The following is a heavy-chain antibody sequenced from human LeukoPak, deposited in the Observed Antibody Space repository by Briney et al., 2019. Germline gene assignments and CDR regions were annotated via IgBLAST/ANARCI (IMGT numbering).Heavy chain of an antibody. D-gene: IGHD2-2*01. CDR3: ARGDIVVVPAANYYYGMDV. J-gene: IGHJ6*02. Sequence: GGSLRLSCAASGCTFSSYSMNWVRQAPGKGLEWVSSISSSSGYIYYADSVKGRFTISRDNAKNSLYLQMNSLRAEDTAVYYCARGDIVVVPAANYYYGMDVWGQGTTVTVSS. CDR1: GCTFSSYS. CDR2: ISSSSGYI. V-gene: IGHV3-21*01.